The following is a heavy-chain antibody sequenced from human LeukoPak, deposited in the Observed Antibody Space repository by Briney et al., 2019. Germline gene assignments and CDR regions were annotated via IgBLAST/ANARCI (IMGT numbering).Heavy chain of an antibody. CDR2: ISDSGGST. D-gene: IGHD3-10*01. J-gene: IGHJ6*03. CDR1: GFTFSSYG. CDR3: AKSGILFGELLSDYCYYYMDI. Sequence: GGSLRLSCAASGFTFSSYGMSWVRQAPGKGLEWVSAISDSGGSTYYADSVKGRFTISRDNSKNTLYLQRNSLTAEDTAVYYCAKSGILFGELLSDYCYYYMDIWGKGTTVTISS. V-gene: IGHV3-23*01.